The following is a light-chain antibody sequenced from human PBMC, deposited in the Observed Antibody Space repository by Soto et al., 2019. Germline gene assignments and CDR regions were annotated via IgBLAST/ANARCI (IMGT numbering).Light chain of an antibody. Sequence: EIVLTQSPATLSLSPGARATLSCRASQSVSSYLAWYQQKPGQAPRLLIYDASNRATGIPAMFSGSGSGTDFTLTISSLEPEDFAVYYCQQRSNWPRTFGQGTKVDIK. J-gene: IGKJ1*01. CDR2: DAS. CDR1: QSVSSY. CDR3: QQRSNWPRT. V-gene: IGKV3-11*01.